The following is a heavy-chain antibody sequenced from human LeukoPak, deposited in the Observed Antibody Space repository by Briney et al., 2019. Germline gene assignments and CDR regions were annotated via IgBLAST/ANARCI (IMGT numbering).Heavy chain of an antibody. CDR3: AHRLLKAAAVSSYYFDY. J-gene: IGHJ4*02. D-gene: IGHD6-13*01. V-gene: IGHV2-5*01. Sequence: SGPTLVNPTQTLTLTCTFSGFSLSTSGVGVGWIRQPPGKALEWLALIYWNDDKRYSPSLKSRLTITKDTSKNQVVLTMTNMDPVDTATYYCAHRLLKAAAVSSYYFDYWGQGTLVTVSS. CDR2: IYWNDDK. CDR1: GFSLSTSGVG.